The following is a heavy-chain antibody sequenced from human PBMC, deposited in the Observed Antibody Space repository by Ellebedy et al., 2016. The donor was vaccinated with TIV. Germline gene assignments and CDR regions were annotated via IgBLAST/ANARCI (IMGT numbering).Heavy chain of an antibody. V-gene: IGHV1-46*01. CDR1: GYTFTSYF. CDR3: ARGDNYYYDSSGYYYNY. CDR2: INPASGNS. Sequence: ASVKVSCKASGYTFTSYFLYWVRQAPGQGREWMGMINPASGNSNYAQKFQGRVAMTRDTSTNTVYMELSSLRTEDTAVYYCARGDNYYYDSSGYYYNYWGQGTLVTVSS. D-gene: IGHD3-22*01. J-gene: IGHJ4*02.